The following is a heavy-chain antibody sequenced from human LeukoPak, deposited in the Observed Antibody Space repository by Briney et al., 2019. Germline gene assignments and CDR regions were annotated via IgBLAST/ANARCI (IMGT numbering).Heavy chain of an antibody. CDR3: AREGYGYSYDY. CDR2: IYSGGST. CDR1: GFTVSSNY. V-gene: IGHV3-66*02. J-gene: IGHJ4*02. Sequence: GGSLRLSCAASGFTVSSNYMSWVRLAPGKGLEWVSVIYSGGSTYYADSVKGRFTISRDNSKNTLYLQMNSLRAEDTAVYYCAREGYGYSYDYWGQGTLVTVSS. D-gene: IGHD5-18*01.